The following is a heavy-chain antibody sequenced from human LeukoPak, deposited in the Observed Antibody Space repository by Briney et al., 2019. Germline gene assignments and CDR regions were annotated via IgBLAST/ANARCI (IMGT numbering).Heavy chain of an antibody. CDR3: ARQWLVNG. CDR1: GFTFSSYE. J-gene: IGHJ4*02. D-gene: IGHD6-19*01. V-gene: IGHV3-23*01. CDR2: ISESGGTT. Sequence: GGSLRLSCAASGFTFSSYEMNWVRQAPGKGLEWVSSISESGGTTDYADSVKGRFTISRDNSKNTLYLQMNSLRAEDTAVYYCARQWLVNGWGQGTLVTVSS.